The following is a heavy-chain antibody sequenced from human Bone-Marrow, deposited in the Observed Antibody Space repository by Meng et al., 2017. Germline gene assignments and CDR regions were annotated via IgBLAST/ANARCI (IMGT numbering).Heavy chain of an antibody. CDR1: GYTFTSYD. Sequence: ASVKVSCKASGYTFTSYDINWVRQATGQGLEWMGWMNPNSGNTGYAQKFQGRVTMTRNTSISTAYMELSSLRSEDTAVYYCARWRSGSRGFWSGYCDDSLDYWGQGTLVTVSS. V-gene: IGHV1-8*01. CDR3: ARWRSGSRGFWSGYCDDSLDY. D-gene: IGHD3-3*01. J-gene: IGHJ4*02. CDR2: MNPNSGNT.